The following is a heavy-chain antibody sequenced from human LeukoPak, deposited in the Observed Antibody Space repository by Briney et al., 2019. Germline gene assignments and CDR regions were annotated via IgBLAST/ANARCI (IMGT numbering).Heavy chain of an antibody. V-gene: IGHV3-33*08. CDR2: IWYDGSNK. J-gene: IGHJ4*02. CDR3: ASEDCSGGSCRFDY. CDR1: GFTFSSYA. Sequence: GGSLRLSCAASGFTFSSYAMHWVRQAPGKGLEWVAVIWYDGSNKYYADSVKGRFTISRDNSKNTLYLQMNSLRAEDTAVYYCASEDCSGGSCRFDYWGQGTLVTVSS. D-gene: IGHD2-15*01.